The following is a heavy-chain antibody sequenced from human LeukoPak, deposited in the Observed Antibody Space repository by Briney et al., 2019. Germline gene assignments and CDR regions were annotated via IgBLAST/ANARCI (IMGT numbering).Heavy chain of an antibody. D-gene: IGHD6-13*01. CDR1: GYTFTSYD. J-gene: IGHJ5*02. V-gene: IGHV1-8*01. CDR2: MNPNSGNT. CDR3: ARAAGTSTFWFDP. Sequence: GASLKVSCKASGYTFTSYDINSVRQATGQGLEWMGWMNPNSGNTGYAQKFQGRVTMTRNTSISTAYMELSSLRSEDTAVYYCARAAGTSTFWFDPWGQGTLVTVSS.